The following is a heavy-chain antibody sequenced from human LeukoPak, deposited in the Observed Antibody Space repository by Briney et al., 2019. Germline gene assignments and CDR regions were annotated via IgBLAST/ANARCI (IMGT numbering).Heavy chain of an antibody. V-gene: IGHV3-30-3*01. CDR2: ISYDGSNK. CDR1: GFTFSSYA. J-gene: IGHJ4*02. D-gene: IGHD3-10*01. CDR3: ARDMALKFGY. Sequence: GGSLRLSCAASGFTFSSYAMHWVRQAPGKGLEWVAVISYDGSNKYYADSVKGRFTISRDNSKNTLYLQMNSLRAEDTAVYYCARDMALKFGYWGQGTLVTVSS.